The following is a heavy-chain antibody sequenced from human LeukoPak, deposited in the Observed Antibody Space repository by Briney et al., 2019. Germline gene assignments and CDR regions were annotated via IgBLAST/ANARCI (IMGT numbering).Heavy chain of an antibody. J-gene: IGHJ4*02. Sequence: GGSLRLSCAASGFTFSSYWIHWVRQAPGKGLVWVSRINSDGSSTTYADSVKGRFTISRDNAKNTLYLQMNSLRAEDTAVYYCARETRYYVSDYWGQGTLVTVSS. D-gene: IGHD3-10*02. V-gene: IGHV3-74*01. CDR3: ARETRYYVSDY. CDR2: INSDGSST. CDR1: GFTFSSYW.